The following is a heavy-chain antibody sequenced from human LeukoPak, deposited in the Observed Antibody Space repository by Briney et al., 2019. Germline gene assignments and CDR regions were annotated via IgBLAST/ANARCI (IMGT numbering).Heavy chain of an antibody. CDR1: GFTFSTYT. V-gene: IGHV3-21*01. D-gene: IGHD2-2*01. J-gene: IGHJ6*03. Sequence: PGGSLRLSCAASGFTFSTYTINWVRQAPGKGLEWVSSISSGSRDIYYADSVKGRFTISRDNAKNSLYLQMNSLRAEDTAVYYCARGGPPYQRHVDYYYMDVWGKGTTVTVSS. CDR2: ISSGSRDI. CDR3: ARGGPPYQRHVDYYYMDV.